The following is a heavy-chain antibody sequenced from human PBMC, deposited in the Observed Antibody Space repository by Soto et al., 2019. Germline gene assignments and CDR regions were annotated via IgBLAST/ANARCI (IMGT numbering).Heavy chain of an antibody. CDR1: GFSFPPAW. Sequence: EVQLVESDGGLVKPGGSLRLSCAPSGFSFPPAWFNWVRQAPGRGLEWVGRIYSGGATEYSAPVGGRFTISRDDSKSTLYLQMDSLEFGDTALYFCIWQSHFGGAWRWGQGTPVTVSS. CDR2: IYSGGAT. CDR3: IWQSHFGGAWR. J-gene: IGHJ1*01. D-gene: IGHD3-3*01. V-gene: IGHV3-15*07.